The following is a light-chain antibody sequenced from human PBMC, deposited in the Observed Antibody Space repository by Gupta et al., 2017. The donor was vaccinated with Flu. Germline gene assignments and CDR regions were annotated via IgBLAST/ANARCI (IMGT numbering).Light chain of an antibody. CDR3: SASDDSRPDFVV. CDR2: NND. Sequence: QSVVTQPPSASGTPGQRVTISCSGSGSNIGSSHVHCYQQLPAMAPKLLIFNNDQRPSAGPPEFSCGTSCASAAPVASSLRPAEEADDYYSASDDSRPDFVVFGGGTKLTVI. J-gene: IGLJ2*01. CDR1: GSNIGSSH. V-gene: IGLV1-47*02.